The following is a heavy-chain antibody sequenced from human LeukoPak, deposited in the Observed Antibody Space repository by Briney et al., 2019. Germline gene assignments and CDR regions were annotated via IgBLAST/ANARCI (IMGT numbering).Heavy chain of an antibody. Sequence: SETLSLTCTVTGGSINGYYWSWIRQPPGKGLDWIAYTYYGGSTKYNPSLKSRAAISVDTSKNQLSLQLSSVTAADTAVYYCATTHYYFESSGSWRFDPWGQGTLVTVSS. CDR3: ATTHYYFESSGSWRFDP. CDR2: TYYGGST. CDR1: GGSINGYY. D-gene: IGHD3-22*01. J-gene: IGHJ5*02. V-gene: IGHV4-59*13.